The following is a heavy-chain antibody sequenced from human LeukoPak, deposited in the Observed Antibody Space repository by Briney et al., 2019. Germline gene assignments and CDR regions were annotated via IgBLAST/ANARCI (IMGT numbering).Heavy chain of an antibody. V-gene: IGHV3-23*01. CDR2: ISGSGGST. J-gene: IGHJ4*02. Sequence: GGSLRLSCAASGFTFSSYAMSWVRQAPGKGLEWVSAISGSGGSTYYADSVKGRFTISRDNSKNTLYLQMNSLRAEDTAVYYCARDLHSDPTLFDYWGQGTLVTVSS. CDR1: GFTFSSYA. CDR3: ARDLHSDPTLFDY.